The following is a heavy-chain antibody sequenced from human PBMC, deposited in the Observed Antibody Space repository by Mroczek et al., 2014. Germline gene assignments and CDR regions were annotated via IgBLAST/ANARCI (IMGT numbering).Heavy chain of an antibody. CDR3: AKVPVPAGVDLYYYYGMDV. D-gene: IGHD3-3*01. V-gene: IGHV3-30*18. J-gene: IGHJ6*02. CDR1: GFTFSSYG. CDR2: ISYDGSNK. Sequence: ESGGGVVQPGRSLRLSCAASGFTFSSYGMHWVRQAPGKGLEWVAVISYDGSNKYYADSVKGRFTISRDNSKNTLYLQMNSLRAEDTAVYYCAKVPVPAGVDLYYYYGMDVWGQGTTVTVSS.